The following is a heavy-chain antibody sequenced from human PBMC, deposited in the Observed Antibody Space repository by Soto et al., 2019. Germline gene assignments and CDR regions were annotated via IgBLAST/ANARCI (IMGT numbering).Heavy chain of an antibody. V-gene: IGHV1-69*01. CDR2: VIPIFGTA. J-gene: IGHJ6*02. Sequence: QVQLVQSGAEVKKPGSSVKVSCKASGDTFSSYAISWVRQAPGQGLEWMGGVIPIFGTANYAQKVQGRVTITADESTSTAYMELSSLRSEDTAVYYCARDGSGYRSRASPMDVWGQGTTVTVS. CDR3: ARDGSGYRSRASPMDV. D-gene: IGHD3-22*01. CDR1: GDTFSSYA.